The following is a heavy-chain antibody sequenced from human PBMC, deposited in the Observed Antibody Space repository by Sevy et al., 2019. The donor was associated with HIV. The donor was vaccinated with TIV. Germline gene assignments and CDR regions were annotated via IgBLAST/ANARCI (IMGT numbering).Heavy chain of an antibody. D-gene: IGHD2-8*02. J-gene: IGHJ4*02. V-gene: IGHV3-30*03. CDR3: AREVVYARSFDY. Sequence: GGSLRLSCAASGFTFSSYGMHWVRQAPGKGLEWVAVISYDGSNKYYADSVKGRFTISRDNSKNTLYLQMNSLRAEDTAVYYCAREVVYARSFDYWGQGTLVTVSS. CDR2: ISYDGSNK. CDR1: GFTFSSYG.